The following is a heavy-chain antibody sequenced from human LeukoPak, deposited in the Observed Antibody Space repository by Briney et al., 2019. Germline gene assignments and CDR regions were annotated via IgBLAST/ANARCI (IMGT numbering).Heavy chain of an antibody. CDR1: GFTLSTFA. CDR2: CSSSGNTI. CDR3: ARSRSGSYFDS. D-gene: IGHD1-26*01. V-gene: IGHV3-48*01. Sequence: GRTLSLSCAVSGFTLSTFAMIGVPHAPRKRLECRSYCSSSGNTISYADTVKGRFTVSRDNDKNSLYLHMKSLRAEDTAVYYCARSRSGSYFDSWGHGTLVTVSS. J-gene: IGHJ4*01.